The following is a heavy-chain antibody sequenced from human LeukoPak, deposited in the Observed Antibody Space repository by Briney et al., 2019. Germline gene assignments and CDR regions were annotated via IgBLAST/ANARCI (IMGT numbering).Heavy chain of an antibody. J-gene: IGHJ6*02. CDR3: AKDAHSSGWSPYYYYGMDV. CDR1: GFTFSSYA. Sequence: PGGSLRLSCAASGFTFSSYAMSWVRQAPGKGLEWVSAISGSGGSTYYADSVKSRFTISRDNSKNTLYLQMNSLRAEDTAVYYCAKDAHSSGWSPYYYYGMDVWGQGTTVTVSS. CDR2: ISGSGGST. D-gene: IGHD6-19*01. V-gene: IGHV3-23*01.